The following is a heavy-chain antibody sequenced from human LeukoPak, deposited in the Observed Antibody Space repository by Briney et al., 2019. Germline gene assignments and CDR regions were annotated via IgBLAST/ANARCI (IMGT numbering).Heavy chain of an antibody. V-gene: IGHV4-61*02. CDR3: ARSYYGSGSVYYYYGMDV. Sequence: ASQTLSLTCTVSGGSISSGSYYWSWIRQPAGKGLEWIGRIYTSGSTNYNPSLKSRVTISVDTSKNQFSLKLSSVTAADTAVYYCARSYYGSGSVYYYYGMDVWAKGPRSPSP. D-gene: IGHD3-10*01. J-gene: IGHJ6*02. CDR1: GGSISSGSYY. CDR2: IYTSGST.